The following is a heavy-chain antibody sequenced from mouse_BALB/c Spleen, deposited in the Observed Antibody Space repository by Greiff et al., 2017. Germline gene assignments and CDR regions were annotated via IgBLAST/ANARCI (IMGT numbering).Heavy chain of an antibody. V-gene: IGHV3-2*02. CDR3: ARRYGSSPFAY. Sequence: EVKVEESGPGLVKPSQSLSLTCTVTGYSITSDYAWNWIRQFPGNKLEWMGYISYSGSTSYNPSLKSRISITRDTSKNQFFLQLNSVTTEDTATYYCARRYGSSPFAYWGQGTLVTVSA. CDR2: ISYSGST. CDR1: GYSITSDYA. D-gene: IGHD1-1*01. J-gene: IGHJ3*01.